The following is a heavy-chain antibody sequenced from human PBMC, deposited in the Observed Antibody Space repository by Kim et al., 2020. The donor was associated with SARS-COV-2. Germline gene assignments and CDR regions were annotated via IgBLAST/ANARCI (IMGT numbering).Heavy chain of an antibody. CDR2: ISGSGGST. CDR3: AKDRNVLRYFDQGDYFDY. J-gene: IGHJ4*02. CDR1: GFTFSSYA. V-gene: IGHV3-23*01. Sequence: GGSLRLSCAASGFTFSSYAMSWVRQAPGKGLEWVSAISGSGGSTYYADSVKGRFTISRDNSKNTLYLQMNSLRAEDTAVYYCAKDRNVLRYFDQGDYFDYWGQGTLVTVSS. D-gene: IGHD3-9*01.